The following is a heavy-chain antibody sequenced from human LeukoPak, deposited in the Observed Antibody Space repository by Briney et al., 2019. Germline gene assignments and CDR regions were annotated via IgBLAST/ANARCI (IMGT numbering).Heavy chain of an antibody. CDR2: IYSGGST. D-gene: IGHD1-1*01. CDR1: GFTVSSNY. J-gene: IGHJ4*02. V-gene: IGHV3-53*01. Sequence: GSLRLSCAASGFTVSSNYMNWVRQAPGKGLEWVSVIYSGGSTYYADSVKGRFTISRDNSKNTLYLQMNSLRAEDTAVYYCAKGGHWNDDPSDYWGQGTLVTVSS. CDR3: AKGGHWNDDPSDY.